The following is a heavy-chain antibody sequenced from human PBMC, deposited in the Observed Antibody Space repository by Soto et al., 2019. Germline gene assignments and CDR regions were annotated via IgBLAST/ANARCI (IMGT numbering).Heavy chain of an antibody. J-gene: IGHJ4*02. CDR1: GFTFSSYG. D-gene: IGHD6-13*01. CDR3: ARGVDSSSWPDY. Sequence: QVQLVESGGGVVQPGRSLRLSCAASGFTFSSYGMHWVRQAPGKGLEWVAVIWYDGSNKYYADSVKGRFTISRDNSKNTLYLQMNSLRAEDTAVYYCARGVDSSSWPDYCGQGTLVTVSS. V-gene: IGHV3-33*01. CDR2: IWYDGSNK.